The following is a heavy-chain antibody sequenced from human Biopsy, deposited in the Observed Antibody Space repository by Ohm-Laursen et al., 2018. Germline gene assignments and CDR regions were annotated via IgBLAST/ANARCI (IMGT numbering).Heavy chain of an antibody. CDR2: IVPILGHL. Sequence: SSVKVSCKASGGPSSNYAFSWVRQAPGQELGWVGRIVPILGHLNYAQRFQGRVSITADKSTTYVYMELSRLTSGDTAVYYCAADADGYYTEFDYWGPGTLVTVSS. CDR3: AADADGYYTEFDY. CDR1: GGPSSNYA. J-gene: IGHJ4*02. D-gene: IGHD3-3*01. V-gene: IGHV1-69*04.